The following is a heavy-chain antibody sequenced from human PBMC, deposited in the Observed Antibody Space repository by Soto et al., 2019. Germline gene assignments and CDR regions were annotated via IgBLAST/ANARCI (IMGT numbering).Heavy chain of an antibody. Sequence: SKTLSLTCTVSGGSISSYYWSWIRQPPGKGLEWIGYIYYSGSTNYNPSLKSRVTISVDTSKNQFSLKLSSVTAADTAVYYCARVVMYSSSPSLYYYYGMDVWGQGTTVTVSS. J-gene: IGHJ6*02. D-gene: IGHD6-13*01. CDR3: ARVVMYSSSPSLYYYYGMDV. CDR2: IYYSGST. CDR1: GGSISSYY. V-gene: IGHV4-59*01.